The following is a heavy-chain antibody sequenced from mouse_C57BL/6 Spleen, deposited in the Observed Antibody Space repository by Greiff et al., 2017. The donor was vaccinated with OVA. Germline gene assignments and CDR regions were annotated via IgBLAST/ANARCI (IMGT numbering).Heavy chain of an antibody. D-gene: IGHD2-14*01. Sequence: EVKLVESGGGLVQSGRSLRLSCATSGFTFSDFYMEWVRQAPGKGLEWIAASRNKANDYTTEYSASVKGRFTVSRDTSQSILYLQMNALRAEDTAIYYCAREYEGAMDYWGQGTSVTVSS. CDR1: GFTFSDFY. J-gene: IGHJ4*01. V-gene: IGHV7-1*01. CDR2: SRNKANDYTT. CDR3: AREYEGAMDY.